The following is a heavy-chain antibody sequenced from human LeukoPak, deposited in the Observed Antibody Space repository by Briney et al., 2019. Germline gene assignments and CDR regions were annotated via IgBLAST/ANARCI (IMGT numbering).Heavy chain of an antibody. J-gene: IGHJ4*02. D-gene: IGHD4-17*01. CDR2: IKQDESEK. CDR3: ARRYYGVDY. V-gene: IGHV3-7*02. CDR1: GFTFRNYW. Sequence: GGSLRLSCAASGFTFRNYWMSWVRQAPGKGLEWVANIKQDESEKYYVDSVKGRFTISRDNAKNSLFLQMKSLRADDTAVYYCARRYYGVDYWGQGTLVTVSS.